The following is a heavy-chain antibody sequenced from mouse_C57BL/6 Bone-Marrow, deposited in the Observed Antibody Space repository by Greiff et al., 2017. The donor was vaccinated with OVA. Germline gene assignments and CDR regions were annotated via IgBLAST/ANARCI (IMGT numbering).Heavy chain of an antibody. Sequence: EVMLVESGEGLVKPGGSLKLSCAASGFTFSSYAMSWVRQTPEKRLEWVAYISRGGDYIYYADTVKGRFTISRDNARNTLYLQMSSLKSEDTAMYYCTRVITTVAGDYWGQGTTLTVSS. V-gene: IGHV5-9-1*02. CDR2: ISRGGDYI. J-gene: IGHJ2*01. CDR3: TRVITTVAGDY. D-gene: IGHD1-1*01. CDR1: GFTFSSYA.